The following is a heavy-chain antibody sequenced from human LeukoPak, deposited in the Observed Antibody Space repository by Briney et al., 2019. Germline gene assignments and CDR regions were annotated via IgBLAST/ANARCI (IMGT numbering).Heavy chain of an antibody. V-gene: IGHV1-24*01. CDR3: ATRRPNYDILTGYYRNYFDY. Sequence: GASVTVSCKVSGYTLTELSMHWVRQAPGKGLEWMGGFYPEDGETIYAQKFQGRVTMTEDTSTDTAYMELSSLRSEDTAVYYCATRRPNYDILTGYYRNYFDYWGQGTLVTVSS. D-gene: IGHD3-9*01. CDR2: FYPEDGET. J-gene: IGHJ4*02. CDR1: GYTLTELS.